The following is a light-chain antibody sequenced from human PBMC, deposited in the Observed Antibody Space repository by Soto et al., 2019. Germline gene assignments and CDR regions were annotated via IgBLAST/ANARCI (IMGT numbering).Light chain of an antibody. Sequence: QSALTQPASVSGSPGQSITISCTGTSSDVGGYNHVSWYQQHPGKAPKLMIYEVTNRPSGVSYRFSGSKAGNTASLTISGLQAEAEADYYCTSYRSTNPRYVFGTGTKLTVL. CDR2: EVT. V-gene: IGLV2-14*01. CDR1: SSDVGGYNH. CDR3: TSYRSTNPRYV. J-gene: IGLJ1*01.